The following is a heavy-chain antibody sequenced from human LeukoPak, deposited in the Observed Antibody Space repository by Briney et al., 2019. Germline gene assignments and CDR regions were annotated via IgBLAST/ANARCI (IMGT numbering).Heavy chain of an antibody. Sequence: GASVTVSCKASGYTFTSSWVHWVRQAPGPGLEWMGIINPSDGSTIYAQNFQGRVTMTRDTSTSTVYMELSSLRSDDTAVYYCARLYGAGTTDCWGQGTLVTVSS. J-gene: IGHJ4*02. CDR1: GYTFTSSW. CDR3: ARLYGAGTTDC. V-gene: IGHV1-46*01. CDR2: INPSDGST. D-gene: IGHD3-10*01.